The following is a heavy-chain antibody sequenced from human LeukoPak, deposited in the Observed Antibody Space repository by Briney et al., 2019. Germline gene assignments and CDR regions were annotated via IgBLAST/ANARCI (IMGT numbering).Heavy chain of an antibody. D-gene: IGHD3-3*01. J-gene: IGHJ6*03. CDR1: GGTFSSYA. Sequence: SVKVSCKASGGTFSSYAISWVRQAPGQGLEWMGGIIPIFGTANYAQKFQGRVTITADESTSTAYMELSSLRSEDTAVYYCVRGPLEWLLWEPYYMDVWGKGTTVTVSS. V-gene: IGHV1-69*01. CDR2: IIPIFGTA. CDR3: VRGPLEWLLWEPYYMDV.